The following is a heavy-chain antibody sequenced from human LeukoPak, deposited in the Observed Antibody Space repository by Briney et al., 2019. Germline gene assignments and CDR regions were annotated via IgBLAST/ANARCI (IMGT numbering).Heavy chain of an antibody. CDR3: AKSKTIAVAGRGYY. D-gene: IGHD6-19*01. J-gene: IGHJ4*02. CDR1: GFTFSSYA. CDR2: ISGSGGST. Sequence: GGSLRLSCAASGFTFSSYAMSWVRQAPGKGPEWVSAISGSGGSTYYADSVKGRFTISRDNSKNTLYLQMNSLRAEDTAVYYCAKSKTIAVAGRGYYWGQGTLVTVSS. V-gene: IGHV3-23*01.